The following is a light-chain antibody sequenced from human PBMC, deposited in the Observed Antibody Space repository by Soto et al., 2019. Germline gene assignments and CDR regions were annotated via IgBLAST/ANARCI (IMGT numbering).Light chain of an antibody. CDR2: GAS. Sequence: EIVMTQSPATLSVSPGERATLSCRASQSVSGHLAWYQQKPGQAPRLLIYGASTRATDIPARFSGSGSGTEFTLTVSSLQSEDFAVYCCQHYDNWPHTFGQGTKLDIK. CDR3: QHYDNWPHT. V-gene: IGKV3-15*01. J-gene: IGKJ2*01. CDR1: QSVSGH.